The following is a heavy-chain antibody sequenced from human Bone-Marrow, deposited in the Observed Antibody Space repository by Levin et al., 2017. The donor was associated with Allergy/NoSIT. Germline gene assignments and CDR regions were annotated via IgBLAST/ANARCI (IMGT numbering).Heavy chain of an antibody. Sequence: PSETLSLTCIVSGGSISGGGYYWSWIRQHPGTGLEWIGYIYYSGNTYYNPSLKSRVIISVVTSKNQLSLKLTSVTVADTAVYYCARFNGYDFDYWGQGTLVTVSS. CDR3: ARFNGYDFDY. D-gene: IGHD5-12*01. CDR1: GGSISGGGYY. J-gene: IGHJ4*02. V-gene: IGHV4-31*03. CDR2: IYYSGNT.